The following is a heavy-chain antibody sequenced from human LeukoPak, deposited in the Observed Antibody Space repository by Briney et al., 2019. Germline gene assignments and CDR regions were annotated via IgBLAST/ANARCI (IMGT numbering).Heavy chain of an antibody. CDR3: ARHMGHFDYGDYSLWFDP. D-gene: IGHD4-17*01. CDR1: GGSISSSSYY. V-gene: IGHV4-39*01. CDR2: IYYSGST. J-gene: IGHJ5*02. Sequence: PSETLSLTCTVSGGSISSSSYYWGWIRQPPGKGLEWIGSIYYSGSTYYNPSLKSRVTISVDTSKNQFSLKLSSVTAADTAVYYCARHMGHFDYGDYSLWFDPWGQGTLVTVSS.